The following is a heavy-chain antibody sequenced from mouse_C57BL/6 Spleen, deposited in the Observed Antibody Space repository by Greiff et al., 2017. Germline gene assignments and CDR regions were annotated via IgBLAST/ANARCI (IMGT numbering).Heavy chain of an antibody. V-gene: IGHV1-69*01. D-gene: IGHD1-1*01. CDR3: ARPSYYGSSYGYFDV. CDR1: GYTFTSYW. J-gene: IGHJ1*03. CDR2: IDPSDSYT. Sequence: VQLQQPGAELVMPGASVKLSCKASGYTFTSYWMHWVKQRPGQGLEWIGEIDPSDSYTNYNQKFKGKSTLTVDKSSSTAYMQLSSLTSEDSAVYYCARPSYYGSSYGYFDVWGTGTTVTVSS.